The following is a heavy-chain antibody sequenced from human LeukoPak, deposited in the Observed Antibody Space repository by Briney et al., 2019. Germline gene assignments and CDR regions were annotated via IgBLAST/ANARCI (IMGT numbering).Heavy chain of an antibody. J-gene: IGHJ6*02. V-gene: IGHV1-2*06. Sequence: ASVKVSCKASGYTFTGYYVHWLRQAPGQGLEWMGRINPNSGGTNYVQKFQGRVTMARDTSISTAYMELSSLKFDDTAVYYCARDFQLLYNYYYYGMDVWGQGTTVTVSS. CDR1: GYTFTGYY. D-gene: IGHD2-15*01. CDR2: INPNSGGT. CDR3: ARDFQLLYNYYYYGMDV.